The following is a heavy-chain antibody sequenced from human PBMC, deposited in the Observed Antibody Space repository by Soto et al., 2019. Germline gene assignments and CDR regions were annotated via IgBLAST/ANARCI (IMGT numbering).Heavy chain of an antibody. V-gene: IGHV4-34*01. Sequence: SETLSLTCAVYGGSFSGYYWSWIRQPPGKGLEWIGEINHSGSTNYNPSLKSRVTISVDTSKNQFSLKLSSVTAADTAVYYCARGPIRVRAFDIWGQGTMVTVSS. J-gene: IGHJ3*02. CDR1: GGSFSGYY. CDR3: ARGPIRVRAFDI. CDR2: INHSGST. D-gene: IGHD2-2*02.